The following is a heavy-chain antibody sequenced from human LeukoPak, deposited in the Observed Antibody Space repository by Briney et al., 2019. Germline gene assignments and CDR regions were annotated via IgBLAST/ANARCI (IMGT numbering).Heavy chain of an antibody. CDR2: VYFNGNT. D-gene: IGHD3-3*01. CDR1: GGSISNYF. V-gene: IGHV4-59*01. CDR3: AREKAGGAGYDDVRGGYRYSYYLDV. J-gene: IGHJ6*03. Sequence: SETLSLTCTVSGGSISNYFGSWIRQTPGKGLRWLGYVYFNGNTTYNPSLKSRVIKSVATSKKQFSLKMRSVTAADTAVYYCAREKAGGAGYDDVRGGYRYSYYLDVWGTGTTVTVSS.